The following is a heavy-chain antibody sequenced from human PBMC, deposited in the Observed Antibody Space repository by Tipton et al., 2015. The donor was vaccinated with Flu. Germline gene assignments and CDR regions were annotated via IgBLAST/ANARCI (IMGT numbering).Heavy chain of an antibody. D-gene: IGHD4-17*01. CDR1: GGSISSYY. Sequence: TLSLTCTVSGGSISSYYWSWIRQPPGKGLEWIGYIYYSGSTNYNPSLKSRVTISVDTSKNQFSLKLSSVTAADTAVYYCAISPAYGDYDWYFDYWGQGTLVTVSS. CDR2: IYYSGST. V-gene: IGHV4-59*01. J-gene: IGHJ4*02. CDR3: AISPAYGDYDWYFDY.